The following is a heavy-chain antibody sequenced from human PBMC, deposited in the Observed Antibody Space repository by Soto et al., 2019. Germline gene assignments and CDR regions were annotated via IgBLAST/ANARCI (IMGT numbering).Heavy chain of an antibody. CDR1: GLTFSSYW. J-gene: IGHJ5*02. CDR2: IKQDGSEK. Sequence: EVQLVESGGGLAQPGGSLRLSCAASGLTFSSYWMNWVRQAPGKGLEWVANIKQDGSEKYYVDSVKGRFTISRDNAKNSLYLQMNNLRVEDTAVYYCARGEAIGDDPWGHGTLVTVSS. V-gene: IGHV3-7*01. CDR3: ARGEAIGDDP. D-gene: IGHD3-10*01.